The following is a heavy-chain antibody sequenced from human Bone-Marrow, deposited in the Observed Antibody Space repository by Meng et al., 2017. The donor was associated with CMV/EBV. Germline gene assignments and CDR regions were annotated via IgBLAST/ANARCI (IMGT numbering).Heavy chain of an antibody. CDR1: GGTFSSYA. J-gene: IGHJ6*02. CDR3: ARDYSSSSAYYGMSV. V-gene: IGHV1-69*05. D-gene: IGHD6-6*01. Sequence: SVKVSCKASGGTFSSYAISWVRQAPGQGLEWMGGIILIFGTANYAQKFQGRVTITTDESTSTAYMELSSLRSEDTAVYYCARDYSSSSAYYGMSVWGRGTTVTVSS. CDR2: IILIFGTA.